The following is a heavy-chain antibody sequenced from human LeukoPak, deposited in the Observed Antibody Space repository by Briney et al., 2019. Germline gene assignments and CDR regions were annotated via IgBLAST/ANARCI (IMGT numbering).Heavy chain of an antibody. D-gene: IGHD3-10*01. CDR1: GFTFSSYG. J-gene: IGHJ4*02. V-gene: IGHV3-30*18. CDR2: IIYDGTNK. Sequence: GGSLRLSCVAPGFTFSSYGMHWVRQAPGKGLEWVAVIIYDGTNKYYTDSVKGRFTISRDNAKNTLYLQMNFLRADDTAVYFCAKDWGPHYASGSSYFDSWGQGTLVTVSS. CDR3: AKDWGPHYASGSSYFDS.